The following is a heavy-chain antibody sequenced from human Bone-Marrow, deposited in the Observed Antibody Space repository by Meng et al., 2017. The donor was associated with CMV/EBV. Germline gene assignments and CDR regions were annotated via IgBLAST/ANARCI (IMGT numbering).Heavy chain of an antibody. CDR2: VSWNGSRT. V-gene: IGHV3-19*01. D-gene: IGHD5-18*01. CDR1: GFTLSNSD. Sequence: GGPLRLSFAAFGFTLSNSDMNWVRQAPGKGLEWVSGVSWNGSRTHYADSVKGRFTISRDNSKNTLYLQMNSLRAEATAVYYCARGTRAMSKYDAFDIWGQGTMVTVSS. J-gene: IGHJ3*02. CDR3: ARGTRAMSKYDAFDI.